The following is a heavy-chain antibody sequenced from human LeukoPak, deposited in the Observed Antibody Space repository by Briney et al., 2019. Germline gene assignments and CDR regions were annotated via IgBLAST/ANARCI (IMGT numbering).Heavy chain of an antibody. CDR2: IYPGDSDT. J-gene: IGHJ5*02. Sequence: GESLKISCKGSGYSFTSYWIGWVRQMPGKGLEWMGIIYPGDSDTRYSPSFQGQVTISAVKSISTAYLQWSSLKASDTAMYYCARAGITMVRGGWFDPWGQGTLVTVSS. D-gene: IGHD3-10*01. CDR3: ARAGITMVRGGWFDP. V-gene: IGHV5-51*01. CDR1: GYSFTSYW.